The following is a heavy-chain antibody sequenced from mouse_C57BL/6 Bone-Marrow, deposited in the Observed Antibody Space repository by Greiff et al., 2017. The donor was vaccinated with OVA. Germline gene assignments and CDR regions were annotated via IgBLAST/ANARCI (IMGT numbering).Heavy chain of an antibody. J-gene: IGHJ3*01. D-gene: IGHD2-12*01. Sequence: QVQLQQPGAELVKPGASVKLSCKASGYTFTSYWMQWVKQRPGQGLEWIGEIDPSDSYTNYNQKFKGKATLTVDTSSSTAYMQLSSLTSEDSAVYYCAREHDGAWFADWGQGTLVTVSA. CDR2: IDPSDSYT. CDR1: GYTFTSYW. V-gene: IGHV1-50*01. CDR3: AREHDGAWFAD.